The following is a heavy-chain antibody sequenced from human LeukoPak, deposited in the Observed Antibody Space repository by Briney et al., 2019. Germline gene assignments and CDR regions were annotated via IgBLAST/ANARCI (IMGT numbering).Heavy chain of an antibody. D-gene: IGHD4-11*01. CDR1: GYTFTSYD. CDR3: ARDDYSNYGGHYYYMDV. Sequence: ASVKVSCKASGYTFTSYDINWVRQATGQGLEWMGWMNPNSGNTGYAQKFQGRVTITRNTSISTAYMELSSLRSEDTAVYYCARDDYSNYGGHYYYMDVWGKGTTVTVSS. CDR2: MNPNSGNT. V-gene: IGHV1-8*03. J-gene: IGHJ6*03.